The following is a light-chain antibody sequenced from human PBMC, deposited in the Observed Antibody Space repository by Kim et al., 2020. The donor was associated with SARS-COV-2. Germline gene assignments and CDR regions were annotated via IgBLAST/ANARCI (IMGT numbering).Light chain of an antibody. CDR1: SQDAEDPDF. CDR3: CSYSGYYTWV. V-gene: IGLV2-11*01. J-gene: IGLJ3*02. Sequence: GQSVTISCTGISQDAEDPDFVSWYQHHPGKAPRLMIFDVSQRPSGVPDRFSASKSGDTASLTISGLQAEDEADYYCCSYSGYYTWVFGGGTKVTVL. CDR2: DVS.